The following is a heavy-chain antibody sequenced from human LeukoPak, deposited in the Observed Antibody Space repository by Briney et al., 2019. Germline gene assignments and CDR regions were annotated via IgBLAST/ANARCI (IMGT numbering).Heavy chain of an antibody. CDR2: ISAYNGNT. Sequence: GASVKVSCKASGYTFTGYYMHWVRQAPGQGLEWMGWISAYNGNTNYAQKLQGRVTMTTDTSTSTAYVELRSLRSDDTAVYYCARSPDFWSGYAFDYWGQGTLVTVSS. V-gene: IGHV1-18*04. D-gene: IGHD3-3*01. CDR3: ARSPDFWSGYAFDY. CDR1: GYTFTGYY. J-gene: IGHJ4*02.